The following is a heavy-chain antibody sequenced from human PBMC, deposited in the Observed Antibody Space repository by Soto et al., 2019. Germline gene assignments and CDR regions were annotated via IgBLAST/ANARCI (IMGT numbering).Heavy chain of an antibody. Sequence: QVQLQQWGAGLLKPSETLSLTCAVYGGSFSGYYWSWIRQPPGKGLEWIGEIKHSGSTNYNPSLKHRRTNTIDTTQNQITLNLNSVPAADTAVYYCARDVLKLWFEQTDLYTWFDTWGQRTLVTVFS. CDR2: IKHSGST. D-gene: IGHD3-10*01. V-gene: IGHV4-34*01. CDR3: ARDVLKLWFEQTDLYTWFDT. CDR1: GGSFSGYY. J-gene: IGHJ5*02.